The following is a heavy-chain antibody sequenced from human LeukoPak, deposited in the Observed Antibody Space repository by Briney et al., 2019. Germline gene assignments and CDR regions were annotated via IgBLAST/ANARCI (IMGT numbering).Heavy chain of an antibody. J-gene: IGHJ4*02. CDR1: GGSISSSSYY. CDR3: ARVPEGGYIDY. CDR2: IYYSGST. V-gene: IGHV4-39*07. D-gene: IGHD2-2*01. Sequence: SETLSLTCTVSGGSISSSSYYWGWIRQPPGKGLEWIGSIYYSGSTYYNPSLKSRVTISVDTSKNQFSLKLSSVTAADTAVYYCARVPEGGYIDYWGQGTLVTVSS.